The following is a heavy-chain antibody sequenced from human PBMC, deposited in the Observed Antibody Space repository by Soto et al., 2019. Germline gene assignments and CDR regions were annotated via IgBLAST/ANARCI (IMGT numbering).Heavy chain of an antibody. J-gene: IGHJ6*03. Sequence: PGGSLRLSCAASGFSFSTYGMHWVRQAPGKGLEWVALIWYDGSNKYDADSVKGRFTISRDNSKNTLYLQMNSLRAEDTAVYYCARGVMAATNPENYYYYYMDVWGKGTTVTVSS. V-gene: IGHV3-33*01. CDR1: GFSFSTYG. CDR2: IWYDGSNK. CDR3: ARGVMAATNPENYYYYYMDV. D-gene: IGHD4-4*01.